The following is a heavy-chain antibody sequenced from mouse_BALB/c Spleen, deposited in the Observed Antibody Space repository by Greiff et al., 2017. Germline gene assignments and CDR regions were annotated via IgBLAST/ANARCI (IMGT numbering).Heavy chain of an antibody. J-gene: IGHJ4*01. CDR1: GFTFTDYY. D-gene: IGHD1-1*01. Sequence: EVQLVESGGGLVQPGGSLRLSCATSGFTFTDYYMSWVRQPPGKALEWLGFIRNKANGYTTEYSASVKGRFTISRDNSQSILYLQMNTLRAEDSATYYCARAPTVVATGDYAMDYWGQGTSVTVSS. CDR2: IRNKANGYTT. CDR3: ARAPTVVATGDYAMDY. V-gene: IGHV7-3*02.